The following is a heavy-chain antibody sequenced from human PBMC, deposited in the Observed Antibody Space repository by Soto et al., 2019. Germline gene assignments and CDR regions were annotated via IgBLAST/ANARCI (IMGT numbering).Heavy chain of an antibody. CDR3: AMEKVGAVDY. CDR1: GYTFTSYD. V-gene: IGHV1-8*01. J-gene: IGHJ4*02. D-gene: IGHD1-26*01. CDR2: MNPNSGNT. Sequence: HLVQSGAEGKKPVASVKVSCKASGYTFTSYDINWVRQATGQGLEWMGWMNPNSGNTGNAQKFQGRVTMPRTTSISTAYLALSSLISEDTAVYYCAMEKVGAVDYGGQGPLVTVSS.